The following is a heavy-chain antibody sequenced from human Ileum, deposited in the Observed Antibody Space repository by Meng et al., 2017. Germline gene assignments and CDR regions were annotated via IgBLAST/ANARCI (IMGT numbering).Heavy chain of an antibody. CDR2: IHYSGST. D-gene: IGHD1-26*01. V-gene: IGHV4-34*01. Sequence: VQLMQWGAGMLKPSGTLSLTCNVYGDSFTDYYWNWIRQPPGKGLEWIGEIHYSGSTNYNPSLESRVTISEDTSQKQFSLRLSSVTAADTAVYYCARRIRGGSYLGWGQGTLVTVSS. J-gene: IGHJ4*02. CDR3: ARRIRGGSYLG. CDR1: GDSFTDYY.